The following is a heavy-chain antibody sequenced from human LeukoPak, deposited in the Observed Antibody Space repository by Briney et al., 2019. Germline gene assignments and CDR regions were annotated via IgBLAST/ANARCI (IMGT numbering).Heavy chain of an antibody. CDR3: AKPVGSSSWYDY. V-gene: IGHV3-23*01. D-gene: IGHD6-13*01. CDR2: ISGSGGST. J-gene: IGHJ4*02. CDR1: GFTFSSYA. Sequence: GGSLRLSCAASGFTFSSYAMSWVRQAPGKGLEWVSAISGSGGSTYYADSVKGRFTISRDNSRNTLYLQMNSLRAEDTAVYYCAKPVGSSSWYDYWGQGTLVTVSS.